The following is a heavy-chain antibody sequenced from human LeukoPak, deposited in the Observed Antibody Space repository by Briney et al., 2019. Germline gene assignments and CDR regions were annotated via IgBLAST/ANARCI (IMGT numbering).Heavy chain of an antibody. V-gene: IGHV3-23*01. CDR2: ISGSGGST. J-gene: IGHJ4*02. Sequence: GVSLRLSCAASGFTFSTYAMSWVRQAPGKGLEWVSAISGSGGSTYYADSVKGRFTISRDNSKNSLYLQMNSLRAEDTAVYYCARAGIAAAGTGTDYWGQGTLVTVSS. D-gene: IGHD6-13*01. CDR3: ARAGIAAAGTGTDY. CDR1: GFTFSTYA.